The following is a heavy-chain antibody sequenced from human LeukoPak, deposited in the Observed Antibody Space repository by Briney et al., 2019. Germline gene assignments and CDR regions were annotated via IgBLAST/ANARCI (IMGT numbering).Heavy chain of an antibody. CDR1: GGSFSGYY. D-gene: IGHD5-24*01. CDR2: INHSGST. J-gene: IGHJ4*02. V-gene: IGHV4-34*01. Sequence: SETLSLTCAVYGGSFSGYYLSWIRQPPGKGLEWIGEINHSGSTNYNPSLKSRVTISVDTSKNQFSLKLSSVTAADTAVYYCARGRGKGLGRRDGYKFIPLGYFDYWGQGTLVTVSS. CDR3: ARGRGKGLGRRDGYKFIPLGYFDY.